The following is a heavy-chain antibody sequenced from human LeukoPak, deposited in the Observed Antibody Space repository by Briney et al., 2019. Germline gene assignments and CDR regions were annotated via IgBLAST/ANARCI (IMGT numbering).Heavy chain of an antibody. D-gene: IGHD2-15*01. V-gene: IGHV4-4*09. CDR3: AREYCSGGSCYAII. Sequence: PSETLSLTCTVSGGSISSYYWSWIRQPPGKGLEWIGYIYTSGSTNYNPSLKSRVTISVDTSKNQFSLKLSSVTAADTAVYYCAREYCSGGSCYAIIWGQGTLVTVSS. CDR1: GGSISSYY. J-gene: IGHJ4*02. CDR2: IYTSGST.